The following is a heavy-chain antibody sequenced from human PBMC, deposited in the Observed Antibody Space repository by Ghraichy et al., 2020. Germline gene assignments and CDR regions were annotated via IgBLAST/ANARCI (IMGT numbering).Heavy chain of an antibody. CDR1: GGPISNYY. V-gene: IGHV4-59*01. J-gene: IGHJ2*01. CDR3: ARDLRYNWNDHSRYFDL. CDR2: MNHIGAT. D-gene: IGHD1-1*01. Sequence: SETLSLTCTVSGGPISNYYWSWIRQPPGKGLEWIGYMNHIGATNYNPSLKSRATLSIDTSKNQFSLNLTSVTGADTAVYYCARDLRYNWNDHSRYFDLWGRGTLVTVSS.